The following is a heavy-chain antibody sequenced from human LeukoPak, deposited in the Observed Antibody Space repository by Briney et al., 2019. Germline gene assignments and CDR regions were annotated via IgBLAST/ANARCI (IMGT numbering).Heavy chain of an antibody. J-gene: IGHJ4*02. CDR1: GFTFSNYW. Sequence: GGSLRLSCAASGFTFSNYWMHWGRQAPGKGLVWVSRIKSDGSSTTYADSVKGRFTISRDNAKDTLYLQMNSLRADDTAVYYCARGPDCSGGSCYPGRFDYWGQGTLVTVSS. D-gene: IGHD2-15*01. CDR2: IKSDGSST. V-gene: IGHV3-74*01. CDR3: ARGPDCSGGSCYPGRFDY.